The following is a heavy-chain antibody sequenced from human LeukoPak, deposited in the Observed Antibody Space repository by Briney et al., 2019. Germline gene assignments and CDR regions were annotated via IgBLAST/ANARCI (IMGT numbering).Heavy chain of an antibody. CDR1: GFTFSSYS. D-gene: IGHD3-10*01. Sequence: GGSLRLSCAASGFTFSSYSMNWVRQAPGKGLGWVSSISSSSSYIYYADSVKGRFTISRDNAKNSLYLQMNSLRAEDTAVYYCARVTYGSGSQTFDYWGQGTLVTVSS. CDR3: ARVTYGSGSQTFDY. CDR2: ISSSSSYI. V-gene: IGHV3-21*01. J-gene: IGHJ4*02.